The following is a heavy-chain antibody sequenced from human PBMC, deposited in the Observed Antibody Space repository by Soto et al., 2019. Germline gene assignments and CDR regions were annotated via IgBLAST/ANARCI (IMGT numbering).Heavy chain of an antibody. CDR2: IYHSGST. D-gene: IGHD6-13*01. Sequence: SETLSLTCTVSGYSISSGYYWGWIRQPPGKGLEWIGSIYHSGSTYYNPSLKSRVTISVDTSKNQFSLKLSSVTAADTAVYYCARDHTRYRSAAAGAFDIWGQGTMVTVSS. V-gene: IGHV4-38-2*02. CDR3: ARDHTRYRSAAAGAFDI. J-gene: IGHJ3*02. CDR1: GYSISSGYY.